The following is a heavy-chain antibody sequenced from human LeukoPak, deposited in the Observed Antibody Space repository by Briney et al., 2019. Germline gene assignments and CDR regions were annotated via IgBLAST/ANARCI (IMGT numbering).Heavy chain of an antibody. Sequence: GGSLRLSCAASGFIFNTYDMNWVRQAPGEGLEWVSLITTGSQYIFYADSVKGRFTISRDNAKSSLFLQMNSLRADDTAVYYCAAMRACSSTTCNPFDIWGQGTLVTVSS. V-gene: IGHV3-21*01. D-gene: IGHD2-2*01. CDR3: AAMRACSSTTCNPFDI. CDR2: ITTGSQYI. CDR1: GFIFNTYD. J-gene: IGHJ4*02.